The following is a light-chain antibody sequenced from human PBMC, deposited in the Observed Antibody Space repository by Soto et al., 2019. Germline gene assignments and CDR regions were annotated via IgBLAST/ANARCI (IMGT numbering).Light chain of an antibody. CDR2: EVS. Sequence: QSALTQPASVSGSPGQSITISRTGTSSDVGGYKYVSWYQQHPGKAPKHMTYEVSNRASGFSNRFSGSKSGNTASLTISGLQAEDEADYYCSSYTDSTTLDVIFGGGTQLTVL. CDR1: SSDVGGYKY. V-gene: IGLV2-14*01. CDR3: SSYTDSTTLDVI. J-gene: IGLJ2*01.